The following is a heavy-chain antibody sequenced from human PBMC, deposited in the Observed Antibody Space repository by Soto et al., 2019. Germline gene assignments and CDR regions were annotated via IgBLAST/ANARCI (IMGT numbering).Heavy chain of an antibody. CDR2: TYYRSKWYY. CDR3: ATDPGYNLDY. J-gene: IGHJ4*02. D-gene: IGHD5-12*01. Sequence: SQTLSLTCVISGDSVSIYSGAWNWIRQSPSRGLEWLGRTYYRSKWYYDYAESVKSRIIISVDTSKNQFSLQLNSVTPEDAAVYYCATDPGYNLDYWGQGTQVTVS. CDR1: GDSVSIYSGA. V-gene: IGHV6-1*01.